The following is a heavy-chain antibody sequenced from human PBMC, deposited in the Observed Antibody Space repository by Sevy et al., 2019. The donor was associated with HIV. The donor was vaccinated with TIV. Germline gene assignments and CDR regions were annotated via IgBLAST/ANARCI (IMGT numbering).Heavy chain of an antibody. CDR3: ARINFLSYFDT. CDR1: GYTFTGYY. Sequence: ASVKVSCKASGYTFTGYYIHWVRQAPGQGLEWMGRINPNSVDTAYAQKMQGRVAMTRDTSISTAYMAISRLRYDDTAVYYCARINFLSYFDTWGQGTLVTVSS. CDR2: INPNSVDT. V-gene: IGHV1-2*06. J-gene: IGHJ4*03.